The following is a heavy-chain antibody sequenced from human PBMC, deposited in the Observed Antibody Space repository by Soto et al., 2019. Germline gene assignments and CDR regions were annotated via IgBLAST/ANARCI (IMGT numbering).Heavy chain of an antibody. CDR3: ARDRLRGYDSSGFDS. CDR1: GYSFRSYG. J-gene: IGHJ4*02. CDR2: INTYNGNR. V-gene: IGHV1-18*01. Sequence: QVQLVQSGAELRKPGASVKVSCKASGYSFRSYGINWVRQAPGQGLEWMGWINTYNGNRNYAQKFEDRDTMTTATSTNTVYMELRSLKSDDTAIYYCARDRLRGYDSSGFDSWGQGTLVTVSS. D-gene: IGHD3-22*01.